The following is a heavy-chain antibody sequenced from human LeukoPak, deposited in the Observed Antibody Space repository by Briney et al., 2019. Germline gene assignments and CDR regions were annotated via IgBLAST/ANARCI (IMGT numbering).Heavy chain of an antibody. J-gene: IGHJ3*02. V-gene: IGHV4-34*01. D-gene: IGHD6-6*01. CDR3: ARRVVSPFEYSGSQGRFDAFDI. Sequence: PSETLSLTCAVYGGPFSGYYWSWIRQPPGKGLEWIGEINHSGSTNYNPSLKSRVTISVDTSKNQFSLKLSSVTAADTAVYYCARRVVSPFEYSGSQGRFDAFDIWGQGTMVTVSS. CDR2: INHSGST. CDR1: GGPFSGYY.